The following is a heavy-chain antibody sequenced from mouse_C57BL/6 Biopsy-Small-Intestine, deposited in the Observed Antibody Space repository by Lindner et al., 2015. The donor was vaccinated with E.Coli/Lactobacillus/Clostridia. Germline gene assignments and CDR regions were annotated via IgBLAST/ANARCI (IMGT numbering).Heavy chain of an antibody. J-gene: IGHJ1*03. V-gene: IGHV1-7*01. D-gene: IGHD1-1*01. Sequence: VQLQESGAELAKPGASVKLSCKASGYTFTSYWIHWVKQRPGQGLGWIGYINPSSGYPKCSQKFKDKATLTADKSSSTVYMELSGLTSEDSAVYFCARDTTVVARNFDVWGTGTTVTVSS. CDR2: INPSSGYP. CDR3: ARDTTVVARNFDV. CDR1: GYTFTSYW.